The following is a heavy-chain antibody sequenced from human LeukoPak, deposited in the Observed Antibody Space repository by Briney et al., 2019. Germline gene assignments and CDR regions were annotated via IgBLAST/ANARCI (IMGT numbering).Heavy chain of an antibody. V-gene: IGHV1-69*13. CDR2: IIPIFGTP. CDR3: ASVTTVTTKGHGAFDI. CDR1: GGTFTSSA. D-gene: IGHD4-17*01. J-gene: IGHJ3*02. Sequence: SVKVSCKASGGTFTSSAISWVRQAPGQGLEWMGGIIPIFGTPNYAQNFQGRVTITADESTSTAYMELSSLRSEDTAVYYCASVTTVTTKGHGAFDIWGQGTMVTVSS.